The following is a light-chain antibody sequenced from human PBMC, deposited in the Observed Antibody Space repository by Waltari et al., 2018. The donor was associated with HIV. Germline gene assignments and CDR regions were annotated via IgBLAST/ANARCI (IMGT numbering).Light chain of an antibody. CDR2: NNN. CDR1: NSNIGSNT. Sequence: QSVLTQPPSASGTPGQRVTISCSGRNSNIGSNTVNWYQQLPGTAPKLLIYNNNQRPSGFAVRFSGAKSGTSASLAISGLQSEDEADYYCAAWDDSLNAHVLFGGGTKLTVL. V-gene: IGLV1-44*01. J-gene: IGLJ2*01. CDR3: AAWDDSLNAHVL.